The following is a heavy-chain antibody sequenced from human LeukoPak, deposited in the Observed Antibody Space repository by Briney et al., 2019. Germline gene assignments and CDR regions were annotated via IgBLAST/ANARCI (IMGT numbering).Heavy chain of an antibody. J-gene: IGHJ4*02. D-gene: IGHD4/OR15-4a*01. CDR2: IIPIFGTA. V-gene: IGHV1-69*05. Sequence: EASVKVSCKASGGTFSSYAISWVRQAPGQGLEWMGRIIPIFGTANYAQKFQGRVTITTDESTSTAYMELSSLRSEDMAVYYCARGVPYGGPIDYWGQGTLVTVSS. CDR1: GGTFSSYA. CDR3: ARGVPYGGPIDY.